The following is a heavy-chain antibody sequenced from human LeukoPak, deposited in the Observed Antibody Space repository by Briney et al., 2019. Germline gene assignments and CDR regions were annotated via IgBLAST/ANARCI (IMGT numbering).Heavy chain of an antibody. Sequence: PSETLSLTCTVSGGSISSGSYYWSWVRQPAGKGLEWIGRIYTSGSTNYNPSPKSRVTISVDTSKNQFSLKLSSVTAADTAVYYCARGNYDFWSGSGNPDYWGQGTLVTVSS. V-gene: IGHV4-61*02. CDR1: GGSISSGSYY. CDR2: IYTSGST. J-gene: IGHJ4*02. CDR3: ARGNYDFWSGSGNPDY. D-gene: IGHD3-3*01.